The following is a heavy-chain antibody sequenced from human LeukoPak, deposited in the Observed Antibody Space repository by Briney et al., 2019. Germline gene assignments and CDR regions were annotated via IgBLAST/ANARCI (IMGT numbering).Heavy chain of an antibody. CDR2: ISWNSGSI. Sequence: AGGSLRLSCAASGFTFDDYAMHWVRQAPGKGLEWVSGISWNSGSIGYADSVKGRFTISRDNAKNSLYLQMNSLRAEDTAVYYCAKVKDVLLWFGELPRQGGPYYMDVWGKGTTVTVSS. CDR3: AKVKDVLLWFGELPRQGGPYYMDV. V-gene: IGHV3-9*01. D-gene: IGHD3-10*01. CDR1: GFTFDDYA. J-gene: IGHJ6*03.